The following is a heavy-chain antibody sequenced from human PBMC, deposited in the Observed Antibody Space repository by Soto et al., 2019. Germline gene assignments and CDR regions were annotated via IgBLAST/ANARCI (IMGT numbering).Heavy chain of an antibody. Sequence: ASVKVSCKASGYTFTSYDINWVRQATGQGLEWMGWMNPNSGNTGYAQKSQGRVTMTRNTSISTAYMELSSLRSEDTAVYYCARSLYYDFWSGPRFTNWFDPWGQGTLVTVSS. V-gene: IGHV1-8*01. J-gene: IGHJ5*02. CDR2: MNPNSGNT. CDR1: GYTFTSYD. D-gene: IGHD3-3*01. CDR3: ARSLYYDFWSGPRFTNWFDP.